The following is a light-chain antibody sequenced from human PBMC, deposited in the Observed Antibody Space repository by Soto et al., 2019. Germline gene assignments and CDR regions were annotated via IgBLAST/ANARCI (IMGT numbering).Light chain of an antibody. CDR1: QSVSSY. Sequence: EILMTQSPATLSVSPGERVTLSCRASQSVSSYLAWYQQKPGQPPRLLIYGASTRATGIPARFSGSGSGTEFTLTISSLQSEDFAVYYCQQFHRWPVTFGGGAKVEI. J-gene: IGKJ4*01. CDR2: GAS. V-gene: IGKV3-15*01. CDR3: QQFHRWPVT.